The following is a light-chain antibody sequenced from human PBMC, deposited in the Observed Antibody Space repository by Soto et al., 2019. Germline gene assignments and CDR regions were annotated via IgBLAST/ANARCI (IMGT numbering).Light chain of an antibody. CDR1: QDISIY. CDR2: TAS. Sequence: DIQMTQSPSPLSASVGDRVTITCRASQDISIYLNWYQQKPGKAPKLPIHTASTLQSGVPSRFSGSGSGTDFSLTITSLQPEDFATYHCQQTYRTPLTFGQGTKVEIK. J-gene: IGKJ1*01. CDR3: QQTYRTPLT. V-gene: IGKV1-39*01.